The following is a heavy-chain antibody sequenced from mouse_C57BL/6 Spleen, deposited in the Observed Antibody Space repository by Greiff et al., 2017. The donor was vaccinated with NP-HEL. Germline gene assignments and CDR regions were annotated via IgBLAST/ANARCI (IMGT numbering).Heavy chain of an antibody. J-gene: IGHJ3*01. CDR2: IYPGSGNT. CDR1: GYTFTDYY. V-gene: IGHV1-76*01. CDR3: ARLGRAY. Sequence: QVQLQQSGAELVRPGASVKLSCKASGYTFTDYYINWVKQRPGQGLEWIARIYPGSGNTYYNEKFKGKATLTAEKSSSTAYMQLSSLTSEDSAVYFCARLGRAYWGQGTLVTVSA.